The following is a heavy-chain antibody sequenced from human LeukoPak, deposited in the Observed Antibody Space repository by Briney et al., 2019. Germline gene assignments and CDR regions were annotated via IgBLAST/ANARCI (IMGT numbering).Heavy chain of an antibody. J-gene: IGHJ4*02. CDR1: GFTFSSYA. D-gene: IGHD1-26*01. V-gene: IGHV3-23*01. CDR3: PKDVWYSGSSDFDY. CDR2: ISGSGGST. Sequence: GGSLRLSCAASGFTFSSYAMSWVRQAPGKGLEWVSAISGSGGSTYYADSVKGRFTISRDNSKNTLYLQMNSLRAEDTAVYYCPKDVWYSGSSDFDYWGQETLVTVSS.